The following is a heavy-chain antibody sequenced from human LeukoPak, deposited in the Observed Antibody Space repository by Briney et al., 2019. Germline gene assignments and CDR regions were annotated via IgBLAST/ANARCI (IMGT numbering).Heavy chain of an antibody. D-gene: IGHD3-16*01. CDR1: GFTFSSYS. V-gene: IGHV3-21*01. Sequence: GGSLRLSCAASGFTFSSYSMNWVRQAPGKGLEWVSFISSSRSYIYYADSVKGRFTISRDNAKNSLYLQMNSLRAEDTAVYYCARRSGGYYYYYMDVWGKGTTVTVSS. CDR2: ISSSRSYI. J-gene: IGHJ6*03. CDR3: ARRSGGYYYYYMDV.